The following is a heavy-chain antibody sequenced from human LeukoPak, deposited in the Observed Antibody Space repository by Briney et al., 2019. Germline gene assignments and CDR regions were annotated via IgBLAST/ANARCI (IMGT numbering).Heavy chain of an antibody. CDR3: ARVTYGSGNYYVYYYYMDV. CDR1: GGSISSIGYF. Sequence: PSQTLSLTCTVSGGSISSIGYFWSWMRQPAGKGLEWIGHIYISGNTNYNPSLKSRVTISIDTSKNQFSLKVTSVTAADTAVYYCARVTYGSGNYYVYYYYMDVWGKGTTVTVSS. CDR2: IYISGNT. J-gene: IGHJ6*03. D-gene: IGHD3-10*01. V-gene: IGHV4-61*09.